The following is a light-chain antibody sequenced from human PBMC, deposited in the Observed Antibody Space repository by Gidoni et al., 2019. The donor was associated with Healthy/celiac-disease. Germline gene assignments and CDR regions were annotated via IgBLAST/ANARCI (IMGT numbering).Light chain of an antibody. J-gene: IGKJ4*01. CDR2: DAS. CDR3: QQYDNLPL. Sequence: DIQLTQSPSSLSASVGDRVTITCQASQDISNYLNWYQQKPGKAPKLLIYDASNLETGVPSRFSGSGSGTDFNFTIRSLQPEDIATYYCQQYDNLPLFXGXTKVEIK. CDR1: QDISNY. V-gene: IGKV1-33*01.